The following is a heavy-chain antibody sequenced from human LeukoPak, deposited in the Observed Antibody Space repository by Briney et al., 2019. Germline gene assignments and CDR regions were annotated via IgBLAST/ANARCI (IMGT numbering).Heavy chain of an antibody. D-gene: IGHD3-9*01. CDR2: ISSRSSYI. CDR3: AKGRYYDILTGPVRN. V-gene: IGHV3-21*01. CDR1: GFTFSSYS. J-gene: IGHJ4*02. Sequence: GGSLRLSCAASGFTFSSYSMNWVRQAPGKGLEWVSSISSRSSYIYYADSVKGRFTISRDNAKNSLYLQMNSLRAEDTAVYYCAKGRYYDILTGPVRNWGQGTLVTVSS.